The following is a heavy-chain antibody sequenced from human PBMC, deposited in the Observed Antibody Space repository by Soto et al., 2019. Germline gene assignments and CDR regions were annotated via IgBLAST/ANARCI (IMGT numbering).Heavy chain of an antibody. J-gene: IGHJ5*02. CDR2: ISYDGSNK. CDR3: ARDHRLNPLGVVAELAYNWFDP. CDR1: GFTFSSYA. V-gene: IGHV3-30-3*01. D-gene: IGHD2-15*01. Sequence: QVQLVESGGGVVQPGRSLRLSCAASGFTFSSYAMHWVRQAPGKGLEWVAVISYDGSNKYYADSVKGRFTISRDNSKNTLYLQMNSLRAEDTAVYYCARDHRLNPLGVVAELAYNWFDPGGQGTLVTVSS.